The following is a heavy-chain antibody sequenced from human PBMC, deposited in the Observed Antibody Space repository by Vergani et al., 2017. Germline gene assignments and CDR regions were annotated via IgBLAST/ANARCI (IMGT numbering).Heavy chain of an antibody. V-gene: IGHV3-30*18. CDR3: AKTPSRYCSGGSCYSIGR. CDR1: GFTFSSYC. J-gene: IGHJ4*02. Sequence: QVQLVESGGGVVQPGRSLRLSCAASGFTFSSYCMHWVRQAPGKGLEWVAVISYDGSNKYYADSVKGRFTISRDNSKNTLYLQMNSLRAEDTAVYYCAKTPSRYCSGGSCYSIGRWGQGTLVTVSS. CDR2: ISYDGSNK. D-gene: IGHD2-15*01.